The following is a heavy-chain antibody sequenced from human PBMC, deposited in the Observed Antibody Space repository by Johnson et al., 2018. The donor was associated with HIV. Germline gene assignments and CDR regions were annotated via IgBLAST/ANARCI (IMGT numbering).Heavy chain of an antibody. D-gene: IGHD6-19*01. V-gene: IGHV3-13*01. CDR3: ARDGYSSGWYGNDAFDI. CDR2: IGTAGDT. J-gene: IGHJ3*02. CDR1: GFTFSCYD. Sequence: VQLVESGGGLVQPGGSLRLSCAASGFTFSCYDVHWVRQATGKGLEWVSPIGTAGDTYYPGSVKGRFTISRENAKNSLYLQMNSLRAEDTAVYYCARDGYSSGWYGNDAFDIWGQGTMVTVSS.